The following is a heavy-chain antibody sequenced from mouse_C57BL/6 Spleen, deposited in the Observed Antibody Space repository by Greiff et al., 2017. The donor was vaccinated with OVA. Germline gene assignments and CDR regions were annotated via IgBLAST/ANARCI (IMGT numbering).Heavy chain of an antibody. V-gene: IGHV1-15*01. CDR3: TREAYGSEEYYFDY. Sequence: QVQLKQSGAELVRPGASVTLSCKASGYTFTDYEMHWVKQTPVHGLEWIGAIDPETGGTAYNQKFKGKAILTADKSSSTAYMELRSLTSEDSAVYYWTREAYGSEEYYFDYWGQGTTLTVSS. CDR2: IDPETGGT. D-gene: IGHD1-1*01. J-gene: IGHJ2*01. CDR1: GYTFTDYE.